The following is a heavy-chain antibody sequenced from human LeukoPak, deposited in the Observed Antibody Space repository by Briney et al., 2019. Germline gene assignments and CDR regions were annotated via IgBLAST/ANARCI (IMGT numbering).Heavy chain of an antibody. CDR2: IRYDGSNK. V-gene: IGHV3-30*02. CDR1: GFTVSSNY. D-gene: IGHD5/OR15-5a*01. Sequence: GGSLRLSCAASGFTVSSNYMSWVRQAPGKGLEWVAFIRYDGSNKYYAGSVQGRFTISRDNSKNTVYLQMNSLRADDTAVYYCATASPHMSTSGPGVYWGQGTLVTVSS. CDR3: ATASPHMSTSGPGVY. J-gene: IGHJ4*02.